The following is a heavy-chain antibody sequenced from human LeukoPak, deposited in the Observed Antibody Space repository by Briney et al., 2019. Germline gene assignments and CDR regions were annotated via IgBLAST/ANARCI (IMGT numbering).Heavy chain of an antibody. J-gene: IGHJ4*02. V-gene: IGHV3-21*01. CDR3: ARDVRAVAAHFDY. D-gene: IGHD6-19*01. CDR1: GFTFSSYS. CDR2: ISSSSSYI. Sequence: PGGSLRLSCAASGFTFSSYSMNWVRQAPGKGLEWVSSISSSSSYIYYADSVKGRFTISRDNAKNSLYLQMNSPRAEDTAVYYCARDVRAVAAHFDYWGQGTLVTVSS.